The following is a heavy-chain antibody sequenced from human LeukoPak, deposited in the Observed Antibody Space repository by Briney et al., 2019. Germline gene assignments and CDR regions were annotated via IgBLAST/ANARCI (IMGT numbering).Heavy chain of an antibody. CDR3: ARGYGSGSYYSA. CDR1: GGSFSGHY. J-gene: IGHJ5*02. D-gene: IGHD3-10*01. CDR2: KNRGGDT. V-gene: IGHV4-34*01. Sequence: PSETLSLTCAVYGGSFSGHYWSWIRQPPRKGLEWIGEKNRGGDTNYNPSLKSRVTISVDTTKNQFSLKLSSVTAADTAVYYCARGYGSGSYYSAWGQGTLVTVSA.